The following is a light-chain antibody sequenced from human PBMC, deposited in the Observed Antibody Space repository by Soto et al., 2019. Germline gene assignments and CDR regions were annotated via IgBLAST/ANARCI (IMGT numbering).Light chain of an antibody. CDR2: LNSDGSH. CDR1: GGHSSNT. J-gene: IGLJ3*02. V-gene: IGLV4-69*01. Sequence: QSVLTQSPSASASLGASVNLTCTLSGGHSSNTIAWHQQQPEKGPRYLMKLNSDGSHTRGDGVADRFSGSSSGAERYLTISSVQSEDEAEYYCQSWGTGIQVFGGGTKLTVL. CDR3: QSWGTGIQV.